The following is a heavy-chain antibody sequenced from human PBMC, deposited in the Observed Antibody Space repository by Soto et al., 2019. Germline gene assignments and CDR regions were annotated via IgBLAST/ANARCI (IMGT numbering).Heavy chain of an antibody. D-gene: IGHD1-26*01. CDR2: ISGSGDST. V-gene: IGHV3-23*01. Sequence: EVQLLESGGGLEQPGGSLRLSCAASGFTFSSYAMNWVRQAPGKGLEWVSVISGSGDSTYYADSVKGRFTISRDNSKNTLYLQMNSLRAEDTAVYYCARRGNGSYYDYWGQGTLVTVSS. CDR3: ARRGNGSYYDY. CDR1: GFTFSSYA. J-gene: IGHJ4*02.